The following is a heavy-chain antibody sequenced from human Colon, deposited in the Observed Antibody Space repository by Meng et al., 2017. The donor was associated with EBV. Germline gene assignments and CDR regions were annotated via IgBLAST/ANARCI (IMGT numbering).Heavy chain of an antibody. CDR3: ARGESFGDFDY. V-gene: IGHV1-69*01. Sequence: QVQLVQSGAEVRKPGSSVKVSCKASGGIFSSYTLSWVRQGPGQGLEWMGGVIPLLGTTKSTQKFQGRVTITADDSTGTAYMEVSSLRSEDTAVYYCARGESFGDFDYWGPGTLVTVSS. CDR2: VIPLLGTT. J-gene: IGHJ4*02. CDR1: GGIFSSYT. D-gene: IGHD3-16*01.